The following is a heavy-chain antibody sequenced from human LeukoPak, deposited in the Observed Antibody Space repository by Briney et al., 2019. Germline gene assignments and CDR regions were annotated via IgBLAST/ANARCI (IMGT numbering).Heavy chain of an antibody. D-gene: IGHD2-15*01. V-gene: IGHV4-39*07. CDR2: IHHSGYT. CDR3: ARDESGGSGWREYFQH. J-gene: IGHJ1*01. Sequence: KSSENLSLTCTVFGGSINTPNYYGGWICQTPGKGLEWIGNIHHSGYTYYNPSLKSRVTTSVDTSKNQFSLSLSSVSAADTAVYFCARDESGGSGWREYFQHWGQGILVSVSS. CDR1: GGSINTPNYY.